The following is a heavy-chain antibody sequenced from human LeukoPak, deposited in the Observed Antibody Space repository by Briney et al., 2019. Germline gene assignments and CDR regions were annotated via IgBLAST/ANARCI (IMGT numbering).Heavy chain of an antibody. CDR3: TTTIFGVAGGPEFDAFDI. Sequence: GGSLRLSCAASGFTFSSYSMNWVRQAPGKGLEWVGRIKSKTDGGTTDYAAPVKGRFTISRDDSKNTLYLQMNSLKTEDTAVYYCTTTIFGVAGGPEFDAFDIWGQGTMVTVSS. J-gene: IGHJ3*02. CDR2: IKSKTDGGTT. CDR1: GFTFSSYS. V-gene: IGHV3-15*01. D-gene: IGHD3-3*01.